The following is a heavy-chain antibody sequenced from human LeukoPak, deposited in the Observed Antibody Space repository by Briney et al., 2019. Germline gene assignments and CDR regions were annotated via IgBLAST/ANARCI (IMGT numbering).Heavy chain of an antibody. CDR2: ISTYNGNT. CDR3: ARDRQIHRSSVSPGTPFHI. CDR1: GYTFTSHG. Sequence: ASVKVSYKASGYTFTSHGLSWVRQAPRQGLEWMGWISTYNGNTNYPQKFQGRVTMTTDTSTKRAYMELTSLRSDDTALHYYARDRQIHRSSVSPGTPFHIWGQGTMVPVSS. V-gene: IGHV1-18*01. J-gene: IGHJ3*02.